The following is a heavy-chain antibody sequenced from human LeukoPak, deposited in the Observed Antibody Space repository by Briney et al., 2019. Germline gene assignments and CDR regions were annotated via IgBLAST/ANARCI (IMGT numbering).Heavy chain of an antibody. Sequence: GRALRLSCAASGSTFSSYWMHWVRQAPGKGLVWLSRINTDGSNTNYADSVKGRFTISRDNAKNTLYLQMNSLRAEDTAVYYCARDRFLDYYYMDVWGKGTTVTVSS. CDR1: GSTFSSYW. CDR3: ARDRFLDYYYMDV. CDR2: INTDGSNT. V-gene: IGHV3-74*01. D-gene: IGHD3-3*01. J-gene: IGHJ6*03.